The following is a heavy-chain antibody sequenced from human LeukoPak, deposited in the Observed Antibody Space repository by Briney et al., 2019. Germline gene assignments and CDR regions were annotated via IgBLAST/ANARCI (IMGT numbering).Heavy chain of an antibody. D-gene: IGHD6-19*01. V-gene: IGHV3-30-3*02. CDR2: ISYDGSNE. J-gene: IGHJ4*02. CDR1: GFTFSSYV. Sequence: PGGSLRLSCAASGFTFSSYVMHWVRQAPGKGLEWVAIISYDGSNEYYADSVKGRFTISRDNSKNTLYLQMNSLRAEDTAVYYCAKQKKWLSQYYFDYWGQGTLVTVSS. CDR3: AKQKKWLSQYYFDY.